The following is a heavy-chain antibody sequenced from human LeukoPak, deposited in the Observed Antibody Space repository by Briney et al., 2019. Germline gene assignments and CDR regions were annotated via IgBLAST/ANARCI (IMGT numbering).Heavy chain of an antibody. CDR1: GFTFSSYG. CDR2: ISGSGGST. V-gene: IGHV3-23*01. D-gene: IGHD2/OR15-2a*01. CDR3: AKEGPRGSMGTYYFDY. Sequence: GGSLRLSCAASGFTFSSYGMSWVRQAPGKGLEWVSAISGSGGSTYYADSVKGRFTISRDNSKNTLYLQMNSLRAEDTAVYYCAKEGPRGSMGTYYFDYWGQGTLVTVSS. J-gene: IGHJ4*02.